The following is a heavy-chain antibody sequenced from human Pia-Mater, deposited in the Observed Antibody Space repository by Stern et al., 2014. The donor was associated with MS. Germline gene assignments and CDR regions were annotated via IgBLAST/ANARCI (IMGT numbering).Heavy chain of an antibody. CDR2: IYYSGST. Sequence: VQLEESGPGLVKPSETLSLTCTVSGGSISSYYWRWIRQPPGKGLEWIGYIYYSGSTNYNPSLKSRVTISVDTSKNQFSLKLSSVTAADTSVYYCARGRDDLPDYWGQGTLVTVSS. D-gene: IGHD3-16*01. CDR1: GGSISSYY. CDR3: ARGRDDLPDY. J-gene: IGHJ4*02. V-gene: IGHV4-59*01.